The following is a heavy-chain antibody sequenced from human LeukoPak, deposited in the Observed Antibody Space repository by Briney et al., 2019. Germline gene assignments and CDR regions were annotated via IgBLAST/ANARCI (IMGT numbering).Heavy chain of an antibody. CDR2: ISSSSSYI. Sequence: GGSLRLSCAASGFTFSSYSMNWVRQAPGKGLEWVSSISSSSSYIYYADSVKGRFTISRDNSKNTLYLQMNSLRAEDTAVYYCASSSSSFPFDYWGQGTLVTVSS. J-gene: IGHJ4*02. CDR3: ASSSSSFPFDY. D-gene: IGHD6-6*01. V-gene: IGHV3-21*01. CDR1: GFTFSSYS.